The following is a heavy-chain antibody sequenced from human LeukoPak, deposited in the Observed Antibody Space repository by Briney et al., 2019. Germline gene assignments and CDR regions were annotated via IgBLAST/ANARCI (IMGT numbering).Heavy chain of an antibody. D-gene: IGHD3-22*01. V-gene: IGHV5-51*01. CDR2: IYPGDSDT. J-gene: IGHJ4*02. Sequence: GESLKISCKGSGYSFTIYWIGWVRQMPGKGLEWMGIIYPGDSDTRYSPSFQGQVTISADKSINTVYLQWNSLKASDTAMYYCARQGAYYYNSRGYYSGPFDYWGQGTLVTVSS. CDR3: ARQGAYYYNSRGYYSGPFDY. CDR1: GYSFTIYW.